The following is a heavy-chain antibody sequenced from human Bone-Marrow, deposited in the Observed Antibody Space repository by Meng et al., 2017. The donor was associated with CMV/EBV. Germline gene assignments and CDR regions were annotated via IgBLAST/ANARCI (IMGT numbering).Heavy chain of an antibody. CDR1: GYTFTSCY. D-gene: IGHD3-10*01. Sequence: ASVKVSCKAAGYTFTSCYIHWVRQAPGQGLVWMGIINPSGGSTSYAQKFQGRVTMTRDKSTSRVYMMLSSLRAEDTAVYYSVRTVWFAESLGGWGQGTLVTVSS. V-gene: IGHV1-46*01. CDR3: VRTVWFAESLGG. CDR2: INPSGGST. J-gene: IGHJ4*02.